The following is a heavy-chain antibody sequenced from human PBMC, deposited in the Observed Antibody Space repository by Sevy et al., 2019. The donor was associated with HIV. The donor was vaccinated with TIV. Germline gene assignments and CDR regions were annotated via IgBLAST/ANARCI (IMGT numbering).Heavy chain of an antibody. CDR3: ARDRTYGSFIDY. V-gene: IGHV3-21*01. D-gene: IGHD3-10*01. Sequence: GGSLRLSCAASGFTFSTYNMNWVRQAPGKGLEWVSSIWISSSYIYYADSVKGRFTISRDNVKNSLCLQMNSLKVEDTAVYYCARDRTYGSFIDYWGQGTLVTVSS. J-gene: IGHJ4*02. CDR1: GFTFSTYN. CDR2: IWISSSYI.